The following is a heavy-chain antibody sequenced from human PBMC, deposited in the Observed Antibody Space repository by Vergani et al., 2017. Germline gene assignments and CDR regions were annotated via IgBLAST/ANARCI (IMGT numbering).Heavy chain of an antibody. Sequence: EVQLVESGGVVVQPGGSLRLSCAASGFTFDDYAMHWVRQAPGKGLEWVSLISWDGGSTYYADSVKGRFTISRDNSKNSLYLQMNSLRAEDTALYYCAKXGSGVNDYGDDEGAYYYYMDVWGKGTTVTVSS. V-gene: IGHV3-43D*03. D-gene: IGHD4-17*01. CDR1: GFTFDDYA. CDR3: AKXGSGVNDYGDDEGAYYYYMDV. J-gene: IGHJ6*03. CDR2: ISWDGGST.